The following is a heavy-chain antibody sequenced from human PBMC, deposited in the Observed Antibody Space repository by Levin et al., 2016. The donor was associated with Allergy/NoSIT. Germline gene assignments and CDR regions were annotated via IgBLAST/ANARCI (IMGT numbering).Heavy chain of an antibody. CDR3: ARAGDDAMTGSFDI. CDR2: IYTGGGT. J-gene: IGHJ3*02. V-gene: IGHV3-66*01. Sequence: VRQAPGKGLEWVSVIYTGGGTYYVDSVKGRFTISRDNSKNTLYLQMNRLRDEDTAVYYCARAGDDAMTGSFDIWGQGTMVTVSS. D-gene: IGHD3-10*01.